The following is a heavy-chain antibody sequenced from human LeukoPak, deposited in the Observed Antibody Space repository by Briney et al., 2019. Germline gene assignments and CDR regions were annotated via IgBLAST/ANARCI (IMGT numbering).Heavy chain of an antibody. CDR3: ARTIVPAVDFDY. Sequence: PSETLSLTCAVYGGSFSGYYWSWIRQPPGKGLEWLGGINHSGSTNYNPSLKSRVTISVDTSKNQFSLKLSSVTAADTAVYYCARTIVPAVDFDYWGQGTLVTVSS. J-gene: IGHJ4*02. CDR1: GGSFSGYY. V-gene: IGHV4-34*01. CDR2: INHSGST. D-gene: IGHD2-2*01.